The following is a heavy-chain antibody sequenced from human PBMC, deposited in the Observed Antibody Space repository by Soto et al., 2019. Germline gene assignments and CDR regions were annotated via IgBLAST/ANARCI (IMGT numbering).Heavy chain of an antibody. Sequence: QVQLQESGPGLVKPSETLSLTCTVSGGSISSYYWSWIRQPPGKGLEWIGYIYYSGSTNYNPSLQSRGTISVDTSKNQFHLKLSSVTAADTAVYYGARRYGSCFDYWGQGTLVTVSS. CDR2: IYYSGST. J-gene: IGHJ4*02. CDR3: ARRYGSCFDY. D-gene: IGHD5-18*01. CDR1: GGSISSYY. V-gene: IGHV4-59*08.